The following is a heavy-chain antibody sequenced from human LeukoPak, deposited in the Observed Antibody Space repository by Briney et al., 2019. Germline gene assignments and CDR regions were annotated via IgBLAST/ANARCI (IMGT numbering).Heavy chain of an antibody. CDR1: GGSFSGYY. J-gene: IGHJ4*02. CDR2: INHSGST. D-gene: IGHD3-10*01. V-gene: IGHV4-34*01. Sequence: SETLSLTCAVYGGSFSGYYWSWIRQPPGKGLDWIGEINHSGSTNYNPSLKSRVTISVDTSKNQFSLKLRSVTAADTAVYYCARDSMVRGVTRTIDYWGQGTLVTVSP. CDR3: ARDSMVRGVTRTIDY.